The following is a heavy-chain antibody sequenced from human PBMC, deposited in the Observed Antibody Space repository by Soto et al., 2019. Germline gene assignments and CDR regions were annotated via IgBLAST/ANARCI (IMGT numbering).Heavy chain of an antibody. CDR1: GYTFTSYD. D-gene: IGHD4-17*01. J-gene: IGHJ4*02. V-gene: IGHV1-8*01. CDR2: MNPNSGNT. CDR3: ARTDGDLDY. Sequence: QVQLVQSGAEVKKPGASVKVSCKASGYTFTSYDINWVRQATGQGLEWMGWMNPNSGNTGHAQKCQGRITMPRNTSLRTAHMELSSLRSEDTAVYYCARTDGDLDYWGQGTLVTVSS.